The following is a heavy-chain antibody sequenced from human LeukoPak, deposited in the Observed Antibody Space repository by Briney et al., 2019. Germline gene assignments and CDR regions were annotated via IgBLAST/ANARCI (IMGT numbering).Heavy chain of an antibody. Sequence: SGTLSLTCAVSGGPISSGSWWGWIRQPPGKGLEWIGEIHHSGSTNYNPSLKSRVTLSVDKSKNQLPLRLTSVTAADTAVYYCARGGDYRFDYWGQGTLVTVSS. CDR1: GGPISSGSW. D-gene: IGHD4-17*01. CDR2: IHHSGST. CDR3: ARGGDYRFDY. V-gene: IGHV4-4*02. J-gene: IGHJ4*02.